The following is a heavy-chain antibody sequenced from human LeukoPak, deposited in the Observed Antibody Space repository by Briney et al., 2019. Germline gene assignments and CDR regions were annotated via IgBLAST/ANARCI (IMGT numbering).Heavy chain of an antibody. D-gene: IGHD3-22*01. CDR2: ISDSGGST. V-gene: IGHV3-23*01. J-gene: IGHJ4*02. CDR3: AKPLGPFYDSSCYYPH. CDR1: GFTFNNYA. Sequence: GGSLRLSCAASGFTFNNYAMSWVRQAPGKGLEWVSTISDSGGSTYYADSVKGRFTISRDNSKNTLYLQMNSLRAEDTAVYYCAKPLGPFYDSSCYYPHWGQGTLVTVSS.